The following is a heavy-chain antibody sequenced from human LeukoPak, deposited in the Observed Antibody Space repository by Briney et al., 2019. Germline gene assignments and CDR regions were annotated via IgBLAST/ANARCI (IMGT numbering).Heavy chain of an antibody. V-gene: IGHV1-8*01. CDR3: ARDAEDCTNGVCYTFDY. J-gene: IGHJ4*02. CDR1: GYTFTSYD. Sequence: ASVKVSCKASGYTFTSYDINWVRQATGQGLEWMGWMNPNSGNTGYAQKFQGRVTMTRDTSISTAYMELSRLRSDDTAVYYCARDAEDCTNGVCYTFDYWGQGTLVTVSS. CDR2: MNPNSGNT. D-gene: IGHD2-8*01.